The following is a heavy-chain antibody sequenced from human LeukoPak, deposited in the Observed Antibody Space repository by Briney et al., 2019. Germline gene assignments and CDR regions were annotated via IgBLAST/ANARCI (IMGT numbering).Heavy chain of an antibody. D-gene: IGHD3-10*01. CDR3: AREIFGSGSYPDD. CDR2: IWHDGSHK. J-gene: IGHJ4*02. CDR1: GFAFNTYA. Sequence: GGSLRLSCAASGFAFNTYAMHWARRAPGKGLEWVTLIWHDGSHKFYIDSVRGRFTISRDNSRNTVYLQMNGLRAEDTAVYYCAREIFGSGSYPDDWGQGTLVTVSS. V-gene: IGHV3-33*01.